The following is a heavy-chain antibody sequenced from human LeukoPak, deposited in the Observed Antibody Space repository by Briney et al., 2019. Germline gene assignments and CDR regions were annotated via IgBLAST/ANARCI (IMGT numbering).Heavy chain of an antibody. CDR1: GYTFTKYL. D-gene: IGHD2-21*01. CDR3: ARPSYCVADNCGYWLDP. V-gene: IGHV1-46*01. Sequence: ASVKVSCKPSGYTFTKYLIHWVRQAPGQGLEWMGTINPQGDITNYAQRFQGRITLTEDTSTSSVYMELSSLTSEDTAMYYCARPSYCVADNCGYWLDPWGPGTLVTVSS. J-gene: IGHJ5*02. CDR2: INPQGDIT.